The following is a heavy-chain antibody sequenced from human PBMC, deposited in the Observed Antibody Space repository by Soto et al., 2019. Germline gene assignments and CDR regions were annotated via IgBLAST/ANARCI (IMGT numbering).Heavy chain of an antibody. Sequence: PGGSLRLSCAASGFTFSSYGMHWVRQAPGKGLEWVAVISYDGSNKYYADSVKGRFTISRDNSKNTLYLQMNSLRAEDTAVYYCARETSGYDGGSFDYWGQGTLVTVSS. CDR1: GFTFSSYG. CDR2: ISYDGSNK. D-gene: IGHD5-12*01. J-gene: IGHJ4*02. V-gene: IGHV3-30*03. CDR3: ARETSGYDGGSFDY.